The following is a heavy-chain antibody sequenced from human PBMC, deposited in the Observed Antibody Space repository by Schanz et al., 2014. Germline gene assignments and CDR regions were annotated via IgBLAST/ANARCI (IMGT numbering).Heavy chain of an antibody. CDR3: AKNRAGGYESFLDS. Sequence: VASGGGLVQPGRSLRLSCAASGFTFRSYTMHWVRQPPGKGLEWVSLVTWDGGYTYYADSVKGRFTISRDNSKNSLYLQMDSLRSEDTALYYCAKNRAGGYESFLDSWGQGTLVTVSS. D-gene: IGHD5-12*01. CDR1: GFTFRSYT. V-gene: IGHV3-43*01. CDR2: VTWDGGYT. J-gene: IGHJ4*02.